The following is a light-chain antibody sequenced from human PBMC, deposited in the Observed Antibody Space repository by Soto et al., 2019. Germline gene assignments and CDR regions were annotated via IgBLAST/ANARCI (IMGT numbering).Light chain of an antibody. Sequence: QSVLIQPPSASGSPGQSVTISCTGTSSDVGGYNYVSWYQQHPGKAPKLMIYEVSKRPSGVPDRFSGSKSGNTASLTVSGLQAEDEADYYCSSYAGSLYVFGTGTKLTVL. CDR2: EVS. V-gene: IGLV2-8*01. CDR1: SSDVGGYNY. J-gene: IGLJ1*01. CDR3: SSYAGSLYV.